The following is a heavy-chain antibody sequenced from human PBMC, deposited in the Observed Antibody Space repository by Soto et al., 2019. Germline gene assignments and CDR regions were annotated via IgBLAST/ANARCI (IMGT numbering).Heavy chain of an antibody. D-gene: IGHD3-10*01. Sequence: EVQPVESGGGLVQPGGSLRLSCAASGFTVNSNYMSWVRQAPGKGLEWVSIIYSDGTTYYADSVKGRFTISRHNSKDTLYLQMNSLKTEDTAVYYCTRPAWGLWFGYMDVWGKGTTVTVSS. J-gene: IGHJ6*03. CDR1: GFTVNSNY. V-gene: IGHV3-53*04. CDR3: TRPAWGLWFGYMDV. CDR2: IYSDGTT.